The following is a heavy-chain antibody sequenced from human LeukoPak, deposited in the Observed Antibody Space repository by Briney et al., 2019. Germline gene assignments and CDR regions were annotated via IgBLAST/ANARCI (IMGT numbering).Heavy chain of an antibody. J-gene: IGHJ4*02. CDR1: GYTFTSYW. CDR2: IYPGDSDT. CDR3: ASFRQQWLVRYFDY. V-gene: IGHV5-51*01. Sequence: GAALKISFKGSGYTFTSYWIGWVRQMPGKGLEWMGIIYPGDSDTRYSPSFQGQVTISVDKSISTAYLQWSSLKASDTAMYYCASFRQQWLVRYFDYWGQGSLVAVSS. D-gene: IGHD6-19*01.